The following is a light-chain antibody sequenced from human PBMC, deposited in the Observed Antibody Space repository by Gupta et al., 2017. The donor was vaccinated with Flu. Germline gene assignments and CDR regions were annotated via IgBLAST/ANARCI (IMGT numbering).Light chain of an antibody. CDR3: QREDNCPSN. Sequence: DNQMPQSPSTLSASVGDRVTITCRASQNVDRWLAWYQQRPGRAPKLLIYETSNVESGVPSRFSGSGYGTEFTLTISSLQPDDFATYCCQREDNCPSNFGQGTKVEIK. CDR1: QNVDRW. CDR2: ETS. V-gene: IGKV1-5*03. J-gene: IGKJ2*02.